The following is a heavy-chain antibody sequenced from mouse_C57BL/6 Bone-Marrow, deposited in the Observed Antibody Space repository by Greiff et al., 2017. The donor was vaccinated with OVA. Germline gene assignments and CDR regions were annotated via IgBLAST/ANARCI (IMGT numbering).Heavy chain of an antibody. Sequence: EVQVVESEGGLVQPGSSMKLSCTASGFTFSDYYMAWVRQVPEKGLEWVANINYDGSSTYYLDSLKSRFIISRDNAKNILYLQMSSLKSEDTATYYCARDDGNPLYWYFDVWGTGTTVTVSS. V-gene: IGHV5-16*01. CDR1: GFTFSDYY. CDR2: INYDGSST. CDR3: ARDDGNPLYWYFDV. J-gene: IGHJ1*03. D-gene: IGHD2-1*01.